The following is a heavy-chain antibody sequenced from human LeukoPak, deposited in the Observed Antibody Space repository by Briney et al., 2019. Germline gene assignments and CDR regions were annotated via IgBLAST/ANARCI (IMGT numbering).Heavy chain of an antibody. CDR3: VMDILR. V-gene: IGHV3-74*01. CDR2: INTDGSST. CDR1: GFTFSSYG. J-gene: IGHJ4*02. Sequence: PGGSLRLSCVASGFTFSSYGMHWVRQAPGKGLEWVSRINTDGSSTDYADSVKGRFTISRDNAENTLYLQMNSLGAEDTAVYYCVMDILRWGQGTLVTVSS. D-gene: IGHD5-12*01.